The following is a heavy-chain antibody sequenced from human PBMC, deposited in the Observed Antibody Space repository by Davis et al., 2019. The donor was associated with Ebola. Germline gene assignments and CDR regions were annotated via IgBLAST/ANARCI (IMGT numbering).Heavy chain of an antibody. J-gene: IGHJ4*02. D-gene: IGHD6-13*01. Sequence: ASAQVSCKASGYTFTSYGIIRVRQAPGQGLEWMGWISAYNGNTNYAQKLQGRVTMTTDTSTSTAYMGLRSLRSDDTAVYYCARDKLKAAAGNPTFDNWGQGTLVTVSS. CDR1: GYTFTSYG. CDR3: ARDKLKAAAGNPTFDN. CDR2: ISAYNGNT. V-gene: IGHV1-18*01.